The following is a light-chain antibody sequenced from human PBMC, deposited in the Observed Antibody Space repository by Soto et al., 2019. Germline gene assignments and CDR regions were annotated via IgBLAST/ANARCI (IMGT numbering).Light chain of an antibody. CDR3: QQYNNWPPWT. Sequence: EIVMTQSPATLSVSPGERATLSYRASQSVSSNLAWYQQKPGQAPRLLIYGASTRATGIPARFSGSGSGTEFTLTISSLQSEDLAVYYCQQYNNWPPWTFGQGTKVEIK. V-gene: IGKV3-15*01. CDR2: GAS. CDR1: QSVSSN. J-gene: IGKJ1*01.